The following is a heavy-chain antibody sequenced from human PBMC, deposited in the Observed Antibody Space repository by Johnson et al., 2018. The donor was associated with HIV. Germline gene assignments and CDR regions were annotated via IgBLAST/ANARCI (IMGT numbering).Heavy chain of an antibody. D-gene: IGHD4-11*01. J-gene: IGHJ3*02. Sequence: QMQLVESGGGLVQPGGSPRLSCAASGFAFSGYALHWVRQAPGKGLEWVALISYDGTKKYSAGSVKGRFTISRDNSKNTLYLQMNNLRLGDTAVYYCARSVHDYSDYLWGRDAFDIWGQGTMVTVSS. CDR3: ARSVHDYSDYLWGRDAFDI. CDR1: GFAFSGYA. V-gene: IGHV3-30*04. CDR2: ISYDGTKK.